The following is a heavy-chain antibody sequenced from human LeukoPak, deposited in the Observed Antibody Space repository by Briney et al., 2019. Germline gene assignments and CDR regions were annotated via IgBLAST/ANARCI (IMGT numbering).Heavy chain of an antibody. CDR1: GGSISSYY. D-gene: IGHD4-23*01. CDR3: ARAPQTTVVLFDY. CDR2: IYYSGST. V-gene: IGHV4-59*01. J-gene: IGHJ4*02. Sequence: PSETLSLTCTVSGGSISSYYWSWIRQSPGKGPEWIGYIYYSGSTNYNPSLKSRVTISVDTSKNQFSLKLSSVTAADTAVYYCARAPQTTVVLFDYWGQGTLVTVSS.